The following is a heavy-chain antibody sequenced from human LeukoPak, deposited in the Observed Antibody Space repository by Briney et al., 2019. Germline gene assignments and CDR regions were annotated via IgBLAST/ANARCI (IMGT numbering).Heavy chain of an antibody. Sequence: PSETLSLTCSVSGGSISAYYWNWIRQSPGRGLEWIGYIYYSGSTNYNPSLKGRVTISVDTSKTQFSLMLTSVTAADTAVYYCARGHSISWYPFDYWGQGTLVTVSS. D-gene: IGHD6-13*01. J-gene: IGHJ4*02. CDR3: ARGHSISWYPFDY. V-gene: IGHV4-59*12. CDR2: IYYSGST. CDR1: GGSISAYY.